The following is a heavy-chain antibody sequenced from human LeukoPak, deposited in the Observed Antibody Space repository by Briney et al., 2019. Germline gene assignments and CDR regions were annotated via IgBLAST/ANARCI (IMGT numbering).Heavy chain of an antibody. CDR2: VETSGST. Sequence: SETLSLTCTVSGSSINSDTYYWSWIRQPAGKGLKWIGRVETSGSTNYNPSIKSRVSISVDTSNNQFSLKLSSVTAADTAVYYCARGDYDILSGYSSVDFWGQGTLVTVSS. D-gene: IGHD3-9*01. CDR3: ARGDYDILSGYSSVDF. V-gene: IGHV4-61*02. CDR1: GSSINSDTYY. J-gene: IGHJ4*02.